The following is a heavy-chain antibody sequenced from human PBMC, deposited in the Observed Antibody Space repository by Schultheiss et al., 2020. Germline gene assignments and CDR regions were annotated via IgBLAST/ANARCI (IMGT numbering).Heavy chain of an antibody. CDR1: GFPFSDYY. V-gene: IGHV4-59*01. D-gene: IGHD3-22*01. Sequence: GSLRLSCATSGFPFSDYYLCWIRQPPGKGLEWIGYIYSSGSTNYNPSLKNRVTMSVDTSKNQFSLMLTSVTAADTAVYYCARRASSENYFDYWGQGTTVTVSS. CDR3: ARRASSENYFDY. J-gene: IGHJ4*03. CDR2: IYSSGST.